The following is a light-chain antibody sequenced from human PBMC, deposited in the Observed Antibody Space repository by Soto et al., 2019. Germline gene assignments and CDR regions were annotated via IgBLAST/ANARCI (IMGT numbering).Light chain of an antibody. CDR1: QTVSSNY. Sequence: LPILTEERATLSCRASQTVSSNYLAWCQQRPGQAPRLLICGASTRAAGIPDRFSGSGSGTDFTLTITRLEPEDSAGSVVPQYTGHRSSVGQGPGQQLK. CDR3: PQYTGHRSS. V-gene: IGKV3-20*01. J-gene: IGKJ5*01. CDR2: GAS.